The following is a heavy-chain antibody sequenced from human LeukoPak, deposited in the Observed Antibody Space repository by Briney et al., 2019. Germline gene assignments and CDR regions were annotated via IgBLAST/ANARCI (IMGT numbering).Heavy chain of an antibody. D-gene: IGHD1-1*01. CDR1: GFTFSSYG. Sequence: GGSLRLSCAASGFTFSSYGMHWVRQAPGKGLEWVAFIRYDGSNKYYADSVKGRFTISRDNSKNTLYLRINSLRAEDTAVFYCARGSETGATSRWFDPWGQGTLVTVSS. CDR2: IRYDGSNK. CDR3: ARGSETGATSRWFDP. J-gene: IGHJ5*02. V-gene: IGHV3-30*02.